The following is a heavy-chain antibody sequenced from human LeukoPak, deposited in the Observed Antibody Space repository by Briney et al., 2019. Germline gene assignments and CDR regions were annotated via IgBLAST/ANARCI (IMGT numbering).Heavy chain of an antibody. CDR1: GGTFSSYA. CDR3: ARAQYKWGHPFDS. Sequence: SVKVSCKASGGTFSSYAISWVRQAPGQGLEWMGGIIPIFGTANYAQKFQGRVTITTDESTSTAYMELSSLRSEDTAVYYCARAQYKWGHPFDSWGQGTLVTVSS. V-gene: IGHV1-69*05. CDR2: IIPIFGTA. J-gene: IGHJ4*02. D-gene: IGHD1-20*01.